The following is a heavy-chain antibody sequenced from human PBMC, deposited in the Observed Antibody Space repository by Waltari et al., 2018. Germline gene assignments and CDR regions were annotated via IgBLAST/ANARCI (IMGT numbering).Heavy chain of an antibody. D-gene: IGHD3-16*01. CDR3: ARDNRQGGAFDI. J-gene: IGHJ3*02. CDR1: GGTFSSYA. CDR2: IIPIFGTA. Sequence: QVQLVQSGAEVKKPGSSVKVSCKASGGTFSSYAISWVRQAPGQGLEWMGVIIPIFGTANYGQKFQGRVTITADESTSTAYMELSSLRSEDTAVYYCARDNRQGGAFDIWGQGTMVTVSS. V-gene: IGHV1-69*01.